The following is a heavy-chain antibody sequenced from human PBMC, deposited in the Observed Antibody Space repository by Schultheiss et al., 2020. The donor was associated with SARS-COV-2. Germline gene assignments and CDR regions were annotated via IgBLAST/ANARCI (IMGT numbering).Heavy chain of an antibody. D-gene: IGHD3-22*01. CDR2: IYYSGST. V-gene: IGHV4-38-2*01. CDR1: GFTFSDYY. J-gene: IGHJ4*02. Sequence: ESLKISCAASGFTFSDYYMTWIRQPPGKGLEWIGSIYYSGSTYYNPSLKSRVTISVDTSKNQFSLKLSSVTAADTAVYYCARGVIVVIMDYWGQGTLVTVSS. CDR3: ARGVIVVIMDY.